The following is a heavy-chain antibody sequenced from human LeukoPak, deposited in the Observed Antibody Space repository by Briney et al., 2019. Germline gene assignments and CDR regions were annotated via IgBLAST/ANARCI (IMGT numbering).Heavy chain of an antibody. Sequence: ASVKVSCKASGYTFTGYYMHWVRQAPGQGLEWMGWINPNSGGTNYAQKFQGRVTMTRDTSISTGYMELRSLRSDDTAVYYCARTSITMVSSTWGQGTLVIVSS. J-gene: IGHJ4*02. CDR1: GYTFTGYY. V-gene: IGHV1-2*02. D-gene: IGHD3-10*01. CDR3: ARTSITMVSST. CDR2: INPNSGGT.